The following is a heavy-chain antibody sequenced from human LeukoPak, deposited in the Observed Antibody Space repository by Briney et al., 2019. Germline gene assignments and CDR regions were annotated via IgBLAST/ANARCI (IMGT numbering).Heavy chain of an antibody. CDR2: LNPKSGDT. V-gene: IGHV1-2*02. J-gene: IGHJ4*02. D-gene: IGHD2-2*01. Sequence: ASVKVSCKASGYTFTDYYYIHGVRHAPGQGLEWMGWLNPKSGDTNYAQKLQGRVTVTRDTSISTAYMELSRLRSDDTAVYYCARPSSTDYVWGQGTQVTVSS. CDR3: ARPSSTDYV. CDR1: GYTFTDYY.